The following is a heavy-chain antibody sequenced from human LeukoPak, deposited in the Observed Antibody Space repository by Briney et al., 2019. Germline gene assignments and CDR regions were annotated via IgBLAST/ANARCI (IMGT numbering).Heavy chain of an antibody. D-gene: IGHD1-26*01. CDR2: ISDGGTTI. CDR1: GFTLSDYD. CDR3: ARVGKVGATGALYI. J-gene: IGHJ3*02. Sequence: GGSLRLSCAASGFTLSDYDMSWLRQAPGKGLQWPSYISDGGTTIFDADSVKGRFTISRDNAKKSLYLQLNSLRAEDTAVYYCARVGKVGATGALYIWGQGTLVTVSS. V-gene: IGHV3-11*04.